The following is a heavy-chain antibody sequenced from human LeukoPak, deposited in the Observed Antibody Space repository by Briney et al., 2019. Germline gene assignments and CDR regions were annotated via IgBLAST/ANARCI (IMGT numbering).Heavy chain of an antibody. Sequence: ASVKVSCKASGYTFTSYYMHWVRQAPGQGLEWMGIINPSGGSTSYAQKFQGRVTMTRDTSTSTVYMELSSLGSEDTAVYYCARTSPIAAYDYWGQGTLVTVSS. D-gene: IGHD2-15*01. J-gene: IGHJ4*02. CDR1: GYTFTSYY. CDR3: ARTSPIAAYDY. V-gene: IGHV1-46*01. CDR2: INPSGGST.